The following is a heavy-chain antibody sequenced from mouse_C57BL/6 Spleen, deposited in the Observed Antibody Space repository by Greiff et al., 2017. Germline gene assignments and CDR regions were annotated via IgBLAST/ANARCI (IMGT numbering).Heavy chain of an antibody. J-gene: IGHJ2*01. CDR1: GYTFTDYY. CDR2: INPNNGGT. V-gene: IGHV1-26*01. CDR3: ARSGGDFDY. D-gene: IGHD3-1*01. Sequence: EVQLQQSGPELVKPGASVKISCKASGYTFTDYYMNWVKQSHGKSLEWIGDINPNNGGTSYNQKFKGKATLTVDKSSSTAYMELRSLTSEDSAVYYSARSGGDFDYWGQGTTRTVSS.